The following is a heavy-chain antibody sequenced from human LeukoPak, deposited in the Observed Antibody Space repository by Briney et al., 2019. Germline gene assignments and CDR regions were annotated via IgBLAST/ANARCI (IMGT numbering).Heavy chain of an antibody. CDR3: TRPGTTGTTIWFDP. J-gene: IGHJ5*02. CDR1: GFTFGDYA. CDR2: IRSKAYGGTT. V-gene: IGHV3-49*04. Sequence: PGRSLRLSCTASGFTFGDYALSWVRQAPGKGLEWVGFIRSKAYGGTTEYAASVKGRFTISRDDSKSIAYLQMNSLKTEDTAVYYCTRPGTTGTTIWFDPWVEGTLLTVSS. D-gene: IGHD1-1*01.